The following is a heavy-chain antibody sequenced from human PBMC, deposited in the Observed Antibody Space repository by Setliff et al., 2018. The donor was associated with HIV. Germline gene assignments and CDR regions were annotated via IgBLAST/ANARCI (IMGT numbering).Heavy chain of an antibody. D-gene: IGHD2-15*01. CDR2: VSPSSIVT. Sequence: PGGSLRLSCAAPGFAFSTFDMNWVRQTPEKGLEWVSAVSPSSIVTYYADSVKGRFTVSRDDSKNPLYLQMNRLRVEDTAVYYCAKDGISGGAYPPYYFDYWGHGTLVTVSS. V-gene: IGHV3-23*01. CDR3: AKDGISGGAYPPYYFDY. CDR1: GFAFSTFD. J-gene: IGHJ4*01.